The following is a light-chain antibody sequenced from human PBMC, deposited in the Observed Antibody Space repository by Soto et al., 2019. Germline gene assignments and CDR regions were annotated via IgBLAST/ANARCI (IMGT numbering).Light chain of an antibody. J-gene: IGLJ1*01. CDR2: EVS. V-gene: IGLV2-14*01. CDR1: SSDVGGYNY. Sequence: QSALTQPASVSGSPGQSITISCTGTSSDVGGYNYVSWYQRHPGKAPKLMIFEVSSRPSGVSNRFSGSKSGSTASLTISGLQAEDEADYFCSSYSRTSVYVFGRGTKVTVL. CDR3: SSYSRTSVYV.